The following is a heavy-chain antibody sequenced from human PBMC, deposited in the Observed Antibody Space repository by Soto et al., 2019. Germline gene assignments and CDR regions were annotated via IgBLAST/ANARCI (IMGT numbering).Heavy chain of an antibody. Sequence: PGGSLRLSCAASGFTFSCYAMSWLRQAPGKGLEWVSAISGSGGSTYYADSVKGRFTISRDNSKNTLYLQMNSLRAEDTAVYYCAKDPVSYGGTYHWFDPWGQGTLVTVSS. D-gene: IGHD3-16*01. V-gene: IGHV3-23*01. J-gene: IGHJ5*02. CDR2: ISGSGGST. CDR3: AKDPVSYGGTYHWFDP. CDR1: GFTFSCYA.